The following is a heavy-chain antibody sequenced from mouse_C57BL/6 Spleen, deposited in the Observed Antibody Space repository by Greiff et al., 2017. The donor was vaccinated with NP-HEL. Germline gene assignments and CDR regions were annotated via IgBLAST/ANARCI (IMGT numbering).Heavy chain of an antibody. Sequence: VQLKQSGPELVKPGASVKISCKASGYSFTGYYMNWVKQSPEKSLEWIGDIYPGGGYTNYNEKFKGKATLTADKSSSTAYMQFSSLTSEDSAIYYCAREGKLGQYFDYWGQGTTLTVSS. D-gene: IGHD4-1*01. J-gene: IGHJ2*01. V-gene: IGHV1-42*01. CDR2: IYPGGGYT. CDR1: GYSFTGYY. CDR3: AREGKLGQYFDY.